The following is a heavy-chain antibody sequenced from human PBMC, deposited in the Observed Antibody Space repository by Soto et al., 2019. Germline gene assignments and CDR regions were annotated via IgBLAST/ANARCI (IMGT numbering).Heavy chain of an antibody. V-gene: IGHV1-69*13. Sequence: SVKVSCKASGGTFSSYSISWVLQAPGQGLEWMGGIIPIFGTANYAQKFQGRVTITADESTSTAYMELSSLRSEDTAVYYCASSSYDYGGNRGPFDYWGKGTLVTVSS. CDR1: GGTFSSYS. CDR3: ASSSYDYGGNRGPFDY. D-gene: IGHD4-17*01. CDR2: IIPIFGTA. J-gene: IGHJ4*02.